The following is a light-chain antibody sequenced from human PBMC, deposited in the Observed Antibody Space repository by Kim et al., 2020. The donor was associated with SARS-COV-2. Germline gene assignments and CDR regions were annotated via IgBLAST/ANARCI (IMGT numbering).Light chain of an antibody. Sequence: DIQMTQSPSTLSASVGDRVTITCRASQSISTWLAWYQQKPGKAPKLLIYLASTLQSGVPSRFSGSGSGTEFTLTISSLQPDDFATYYCQQYSTYSSFGQGTKLEIK. CDR2: LAS. CDR1: QSISTW. V-gene: IGKV1-5*03. CDR3: QQYSTYSS. J-gene: IGKJ2*01.